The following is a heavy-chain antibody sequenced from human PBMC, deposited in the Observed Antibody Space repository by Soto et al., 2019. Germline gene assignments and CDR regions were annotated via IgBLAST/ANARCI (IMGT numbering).Heavy chain of an antibody. V-gene: IGHV3-30*18. J-gene: IGHJ6*02. CDR1: GFTFNNSG. CDR3: VKDRVPGAYGNYYGMDV. Sequence: LRLSCRVSGFTFNNSGMHWVRQAPGKGLEWMAVISYDGSDKYYADSVKGRVIISRDNSKNTLNLEMNSLRAEDTAIYYCVKDRVPGAYGNYYGMDVWGQGTTVTVSS. CDR2: ISYDGSDK. D-gene: IGHD5-12*01.